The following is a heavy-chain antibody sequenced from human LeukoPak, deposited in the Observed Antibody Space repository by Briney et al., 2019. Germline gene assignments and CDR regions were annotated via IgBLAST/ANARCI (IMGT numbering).Heavy chain of an antibody. J-gene: IGHJ4*02. CDR3: ARDRGSGSYYDY. D-gene: IGHD1-26*01. Sequence: ASVKVSCKASGYTFTSYGISWVRQAPGQGLEWMGWISAYNGNTNYTQKLQGRVTMTTDTSTSTAHMELRSLRSDDTAVYYCARDRGSGSYYDYWGQGTLVTVSS. CDR1: GYTFTSYG. V-gene: IGHV1-18*04. CDR2: ISAYNGNT.